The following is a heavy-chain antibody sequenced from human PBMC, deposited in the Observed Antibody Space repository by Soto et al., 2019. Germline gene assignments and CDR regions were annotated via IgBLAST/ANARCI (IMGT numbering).Heavy chain of an antibody. V-gene: IGHV3-23*01. Sequence: EVQLLESGGVLVQPGGSLRLSCAASGFTFSSYAMSWVRQAPGKGLEWVSGLSGSGGTTYYADSVKGRFTISRDNSKNTLYLQMNSLRAEDTAVYYCAKDLAACGTISRYFDYWGQGTLVTVSS. D-gene: IGHD6-13*01. CDR3: AKDLAACGTISRYFDY. CDR2: LSGSGGTT. J-gene: IGHJ4*02. CDR1: GFTFSSYA.